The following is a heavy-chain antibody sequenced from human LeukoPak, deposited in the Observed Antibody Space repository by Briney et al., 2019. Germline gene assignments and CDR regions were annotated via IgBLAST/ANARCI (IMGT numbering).Heavy chain of an antibody. CDR1: GFSFSRYT. J-gene: IGHJ4*02. Sequence: GGSLRLSCAASGFSFSRYTMNRVRQAPGKGLEWVSSISSSSTYIYYADSVKGRFTISRDNAKNLLYLQMNSLRAEDTAVYYCARLYDILTGALDYWGQGTLVTVSS. D-gene: IGHD3-9*01. CDR2: ISSSSTYI. V-gene: IGHV3-21*01. CDR3: ARLYDILTGALDY.